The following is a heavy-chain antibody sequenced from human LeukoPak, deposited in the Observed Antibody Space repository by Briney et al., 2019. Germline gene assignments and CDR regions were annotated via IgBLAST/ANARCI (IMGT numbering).Heavy chain of an antibody. Sequence: PSQTLSLACTVSGGSISSGGYYWSWIRQHPGKGLEWIGYIYYSASTYYNPSLKCRITISIDTSKNQFSLNLSSVTAADTAVYYCARGGSNRPAAFEIWGQGTLVTASS. V-gene: IGHV4-31*03. CDR3: ARGGSNRPAAFEI. CDR1: GGSISSGGYY. CDR2: IYYSAST. J-gene: IGHJ3*02. D-gene: IGHD2-2*01.